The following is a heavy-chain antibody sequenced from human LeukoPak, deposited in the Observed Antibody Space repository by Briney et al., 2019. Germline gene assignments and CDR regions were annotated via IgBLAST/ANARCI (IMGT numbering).Heavy chain of an antibody. J-gene: IGHJ4*02. D-gene: IGHD5-18*01. CDR1: GYTFTSYG. Sequence: ASVKVSCKASGYTFTSYGISWVRQAPGQGLEWMGWISAYNGNTNYAQKLQGRVTMTRNTSISTAYMELSSLRSEDTAVYYCARGTKYSYAYWGQGTLVTVSS. CDR2: ISAYNGNT. CDR3: ARGTKYSYAY. V-gene: IGHV1-18*01.